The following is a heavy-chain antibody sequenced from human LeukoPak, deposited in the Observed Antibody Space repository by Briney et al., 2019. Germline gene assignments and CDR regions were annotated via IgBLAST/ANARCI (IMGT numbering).Heavy chain of an antibody. D-gene: IGHD1-14*01. CDR3: AKGMTAFRTKDRQFDY. J-gene: IGHJ4*02. CDR1: GFTFSSYA. CDR2: ISGSGGST. Sequence: PGGSLRLSCAASGFTFSSYAMSWVRQAPGKGLKWVSAISGSGGSTYYADSVKGRFTISRDNSKNTLYLQMNSLRAEDTAVYYCAKGMTAFRTKDRQFDYWGQGTLVTVSS. V-gene: IGHV3-23*01.